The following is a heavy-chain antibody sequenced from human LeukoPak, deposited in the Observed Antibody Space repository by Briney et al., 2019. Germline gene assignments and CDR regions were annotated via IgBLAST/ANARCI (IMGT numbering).Heavy chain of an antibody. CDR3: ARASRLMDAFDI. CDR1: GFTFSSYW. Sequence: PGGSLRLSCAASGFTFSSYWMHWVRQAPGKGLVWVSRINSDGSSTSYADSVKGRFTISGDNAKNTLYLQMNSLRAEDTAVYYCARASRLMDAFDIWGQGTMVTVSS. J-gene: IGHJ3*02. D-gene: IGHD2/OR15-2a*01. V-gene: IGHV3-74*01. CDR2: INSDGSST.